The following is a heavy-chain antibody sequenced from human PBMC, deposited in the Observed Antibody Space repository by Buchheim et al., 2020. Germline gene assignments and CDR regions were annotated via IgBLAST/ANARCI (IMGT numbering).Heavy chain of an antibody. V-gene: IGHV3-30*18. CDR3: AKEIGVAAMLHY. CDR2: VSSDGYTT. D-gene: IGHD6-19*01. Sequence: QVQLVESGGGVVQPGRSLRLSCAASGFTFSSFGMHWVRQAPGEGLEWVAVVSSDGYTTYYADSMKGRFTIYRDNSKNTLFLQVNRLRAEDTAVYYCAKEIGVAAMLHYWGQGTL. J-gene: IGHJ4*02. CDR1: GFTFSSFG.